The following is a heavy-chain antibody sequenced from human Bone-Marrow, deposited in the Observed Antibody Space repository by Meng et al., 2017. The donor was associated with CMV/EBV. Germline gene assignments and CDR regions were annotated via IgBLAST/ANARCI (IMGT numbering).Heavy chain of an antibody. Sequence: GRSLRLSCAASGFTFSSYAMSWVRQAPGKGLEWVSAISGSGGSTYYADSVKGRFTISRDNSKNTLYLQMNSLRAEDTAVYYCARDRITMVRGVIIEIGHEFDYWGQGTLVTVSS. J-gene: IGHJ4*02. CDR1: GFTFSSYA. CDR2: ISGSGGST. CDR3: ARDRITMVRGVIIEIGHEFDY. D-gene: IGHD3-10*01. V-gene: IGHV3-23*01.